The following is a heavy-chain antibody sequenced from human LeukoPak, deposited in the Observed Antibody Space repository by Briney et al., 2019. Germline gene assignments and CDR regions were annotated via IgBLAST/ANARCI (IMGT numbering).Heavy chain of an antibody. J-gene: IGHJ4*02. CDR3: AKDGPLKYSSSSPDY. CDR1: GFTFTNYW. V-gene: IGHV3-30*18. Sequence: GGSLRLSCAASGFTFTNYWMSWVRQAPGKGLEWVAVISYDGSNKYYADSVKGRFTISRDNSKNTLYLQMNSLRAEDTAVYYCAKDGPLKYSSSSPDYWGQGTLVTVSS. D-gene: IGHD6-6*01. CDR2: ISYDGSNK.